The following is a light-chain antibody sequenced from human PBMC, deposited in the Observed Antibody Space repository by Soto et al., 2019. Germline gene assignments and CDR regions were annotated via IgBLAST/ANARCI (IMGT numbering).Light chain of an antibody. V-gene: IGLV2-8*01. Sequence: QSALTQPPSASGSPGQSVTISCTGTSIDVGGYNFVSWYQQHPGKAPKFMIYEVTKRPSGVPHLFSGYKSGNTASLTVSGLQAEDEADYYCSSYAGGIKWVFGGGTKLTVL. CDR1: SIDVGGYNF. CDR2: EVT. J-gene: IGLJ3*02. CDR3: SSYAGGIKWV.